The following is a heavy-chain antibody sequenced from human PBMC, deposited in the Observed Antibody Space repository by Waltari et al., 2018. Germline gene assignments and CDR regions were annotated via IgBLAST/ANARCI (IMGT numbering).Heavy chain of an antibody. D-gene: IGHD2-15*01. CDR1: GGSFSGYY. CDR3: ARGRVGYCSGGSCDDAFDI. V-gene: IGHV4-34*01. J-gene: IGHJ3*02. Sequence: QVQLQQWGAGLLKPSETLSLTCAVYGGSFSGYYWSWIRQPPGKGLEWIGEINHSGSTNYNPSLKSRVTISVDTSKNQFSLKLSSVTAADTAVYYCARGRVGYCSGGSCDDAFDIWGQGTMVTVSS. CDR2: INHSGST.